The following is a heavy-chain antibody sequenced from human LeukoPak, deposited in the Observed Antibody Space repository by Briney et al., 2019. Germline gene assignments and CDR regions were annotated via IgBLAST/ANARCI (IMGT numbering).Heavy chain of an antibody. CDR3: GRQPRLYYFDY. CDR2: IYYTGSA. V-gene: IGHV4-39*01. J-gene: IGHJ4*02. D-gene: IGHD3-22*01. CDR1: GGSISSSSYF. Sequence: SETLSLTCTVSGGSISSSSYFWGWVRQPPGKGLEWIGSIYYTGSAYYNPSLKGRVTMSVDTSKNHFSLKLSSVTAADTAVYYCGRQPRLYYFDYWGPGTLVTVSS.